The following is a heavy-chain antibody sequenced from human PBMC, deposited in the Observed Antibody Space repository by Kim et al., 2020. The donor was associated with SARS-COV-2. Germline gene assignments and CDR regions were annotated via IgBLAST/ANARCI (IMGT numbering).Heavy chain of an antibody. Sequence: ASVKVSCKASGYTFTSYAMHWVRQAPGQRLEWMGWINAGNGNTKYSQKFQGRVTITRDTSASTAYMELSSLRSEDTAVYYCAREDYYDSSGYYYYYGMDVWSQGTRFTVSS. V-gene: IGHV1-3*01. CDR3: AREDYYDSSGYYYYYGMDV. J-gene: IGHJ6*02. CDR1: GYTFTSYA. CDR2: INAGNGNT. D-gene: IGHD3-22*01.